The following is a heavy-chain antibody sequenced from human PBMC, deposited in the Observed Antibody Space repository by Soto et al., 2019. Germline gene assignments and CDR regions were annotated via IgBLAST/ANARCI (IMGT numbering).Heavy chain of an antibody. CDR2: IYYSGST. J-gene: IGHJ5*02. V-gene: IGHV4-39*01. CDR1: GGSISSSSYY. Sequence: SETLSLTCTVSGGSISSSSYYWGWTRQPPGKGLEWIGSIYYSGSTYYNPSLKSRVTISVDTSKNQFSLKLSSVTAADTAVYYCATSYYDFWSGYPSWIDPWGQGTLVTVSS. CDR3: ATSYYDFWSGYPSWIDP. D-gene: IGHD3-3*01.